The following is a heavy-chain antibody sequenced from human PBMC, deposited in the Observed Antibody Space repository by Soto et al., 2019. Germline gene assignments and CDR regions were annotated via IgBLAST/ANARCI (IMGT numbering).Heavy chain of an antibody. Sequence: QVQLVESGGGVVQPGRSLRLSCAASGFTFSSYGMHWVRQAPGKGLEWVAVIWYDGSNKYYVDSVKGRFTISRDNSKNTLYLQMNSLRAEDTAVYYCASTTPYYYYGMDVWGQGTTVTVSS. J-gene: IGHJ6*02. CDR2: IWYDGSNK. D-gene: IGHD1-1*01. CDR3: ASTTPYYYYGMDV. V-gene: IGHV3-33*01. CDR1: GFTFSSYG.